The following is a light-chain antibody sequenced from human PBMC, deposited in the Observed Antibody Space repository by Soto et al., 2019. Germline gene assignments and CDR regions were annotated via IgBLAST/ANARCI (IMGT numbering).Light chain of an antibody. V-gene: IGKV1-27*01. CDR1: QGISNY. CDR2: GAS. J-gene: IGKJ1*01. CDR3: QRYNGGPRT. Sequence: GDRVTITRRASQGISNYLAWYQQKPGKVPRLLIYGASTLESGVPSRFSGSGSGTDFTLIISSLQPEDVATYYCQRYNGGPRTFGQGTKVEIK.